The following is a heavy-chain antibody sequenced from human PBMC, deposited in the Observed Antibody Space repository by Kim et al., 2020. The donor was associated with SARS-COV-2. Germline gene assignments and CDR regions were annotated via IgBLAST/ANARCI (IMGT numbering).Heavy chain of an antibody. D-gene: IGHD3-3*02. V-gene: IGHV3-23*01. J-gene: IGHJ4*02. CDR2: ISGSGSGT. CDR1: GFTFSMYA. Sequence: GGSLRLSCAASGFTFSMYAMSWVRQAPGKGLEWVSGISGSGSGTYYADSVKGRFTISRDNSRNTLYLQMNSLRAEDTAVYYCAIHFTHSSDYWGQGTLVTVSS. CDR3: AIHFTHSSDY.